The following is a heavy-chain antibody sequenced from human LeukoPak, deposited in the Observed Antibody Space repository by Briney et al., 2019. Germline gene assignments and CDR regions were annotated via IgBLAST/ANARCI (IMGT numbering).Heavy chain of an antibody. CDR3: ARGHYGVLAASYKWTPDY. CDR2: ITSGGDYI. J-gene: IGHJ4*02. CDR1: GFTFSSYE. V-gene: IGHV3-21*01. Sequence: GGSLRLSCAASGFTFSSYEMNWVRQAPGKGLEWVSSITSGGDYIYYADSVKGRFTTSRDNAKNSLSLQLNSLRVEDTAVYYCARGHYGVLAASYKWTPDYWGQGTLVTVSS. D-gene: IGHD3-9*01.